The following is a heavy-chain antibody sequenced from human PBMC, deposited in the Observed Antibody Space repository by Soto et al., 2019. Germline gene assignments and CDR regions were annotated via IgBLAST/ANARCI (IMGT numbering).Heavy chain of an antibody. D-gene: IGHD3-3*01. V-gene: IGHV3-23*01. Sequence: GGSLRLSCAASGFTFSNYAMIWVRQAPGKGLEWVSAITSSADYTYYADSVKGRFTISRDNSKNTLYLQMNSLRAEDTAVYYCARDKRDLRFLEWSYYFDYWGQGTLVTVSS. CDR2: ITSSADYT. CDR1: GFTFSNYA. CDR3: ARDKRDLRFLEWSYYFDY. J-gene: IGHJ4*02.